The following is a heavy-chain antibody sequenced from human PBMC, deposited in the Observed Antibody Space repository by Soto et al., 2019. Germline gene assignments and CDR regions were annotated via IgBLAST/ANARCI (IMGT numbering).Heavy chain of an antibody. Sequence: QVQLVQSGAEVKKPGASVKVSCKASGHTFTTYDISWVRQAPGQGLEWMGRISTYNGDTNYPQSLQGRLTMTTDTSTNTAYMELRSLRSDDTAVYYCARDPYNVLMVNAPNLYGMDVWGQGTTVTVSS. CDR3: ARDPYNVLMVNAPNLYGMDV. V-gene: IGHV1-18*01. CDR1: GHTFTTYD. J-gene: IGHJ6*02. D-gene: IGHD2-8*01. CDR2: ISTYNGDT.